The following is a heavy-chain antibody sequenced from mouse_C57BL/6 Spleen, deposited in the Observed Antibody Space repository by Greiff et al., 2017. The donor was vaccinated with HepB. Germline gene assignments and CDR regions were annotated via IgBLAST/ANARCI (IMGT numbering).Heavy chain of an antibody. CDR2: IYPGDGDT. J-gene: IGHJ1*03. V-gene: IGHV1-82*01. CDR1: GYAFSSSW. D-gene: IGHD2-3*01. Sequence: LEESGPELVKPGASVKISCKASGYAFSSSWMNWVKQRPGKGLEWIGRIYPGDGDTNYNGKFKGKATLTADKSSSTAYMQLSSLTSEDSAVYFCARIEDGYYWYFDVWGTGTTVTVSS. CDR3: ARIEDGYYWYFDV.